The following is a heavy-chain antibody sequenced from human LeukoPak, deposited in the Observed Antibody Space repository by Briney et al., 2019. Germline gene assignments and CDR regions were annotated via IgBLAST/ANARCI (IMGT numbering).Heavy chain of an antibody. J-gene: IGHJ6*03. CDR2: ISAYNGNT. Sequence: ASVKVSCKASGYTFTSYGISWVRQAPGQGLEWMGWISAYNGNTNYAQKLQGRVTMTTDTSTSTAYMELRSLRSDDTAVYYCASGASSGYYHYHYMDVWGKGTTVTVSS. CDR3: ASGASSGYYHYHYMDV. D-gene: IGHD3-22*01. CDR1: GYTFTSYG. V-gene: IGHV1-18*01.